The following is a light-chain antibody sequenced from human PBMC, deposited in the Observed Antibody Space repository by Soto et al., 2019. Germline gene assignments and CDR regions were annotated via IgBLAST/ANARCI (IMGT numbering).Light chain of an antibody. V-gene: IGLV2-14*01. CDR3: CSYKSCHNLELV. J-gene: IGLJ3*02. Sequence: QSALTQPASVSGSPGQSITISCTGTSNDVGVYYYVSWYHQHPGKAPKLIIYEVTSRPSGVSTRFSASMSGNTASLTISGRLVADEADDYCCSYKSCHNLELVFGGGTQLTVL. CDR2: EVT. CDR1: SNDVGVYYY.